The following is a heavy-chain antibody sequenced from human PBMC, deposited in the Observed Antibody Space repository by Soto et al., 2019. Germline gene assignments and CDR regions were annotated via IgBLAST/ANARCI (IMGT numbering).Heavy chain of an antibody. CDR3: SRGVDYWDVYLF. J-gene: IGHJ4*02. D-gene: IGHD3-3*01. V-gene: IGHV4-34*01. CDR1: GGSFDGYY. Sequence: SETLSLTCALYGGSFDGYYWSWIRQSPGKGLEWIGEIHHSGSTKYNPSLKSRVSLSVDTSTKQFSLKMTSMTAADRGVYFFSRGVDYWDVYLFWGQGTSVTVSA. CDR2: IHHSGST.